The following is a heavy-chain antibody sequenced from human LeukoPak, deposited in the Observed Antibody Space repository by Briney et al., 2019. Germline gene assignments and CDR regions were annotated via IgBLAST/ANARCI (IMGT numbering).Heavy chain of an antibody. D-gene: IGHD3-22*01. CDR2: ISSSGSTI. CDR3: ARVVRGYDSSGYYDY. V-gene: IGHV3-48*03. Sequence: GGSLRLSCAASGFTFSSYEMNWVRQAPGKGLEWVSYISSSGSTIYYADSVEGRFTISRDNAKNSLYLQMNSLRAEDTAVYYCARVVRGYDSSGYYDYWGQGTLVTVSS. CDR1: GFTFSSYE. J-gene: IGHJ4*02.